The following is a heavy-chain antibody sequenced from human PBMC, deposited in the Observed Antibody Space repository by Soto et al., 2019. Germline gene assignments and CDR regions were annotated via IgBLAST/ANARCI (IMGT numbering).Heavy chain of an antibody. CDR3: AKDPCPYSSSWLFDY. CDR2: LSYDGSNK. CDR1: GFTFSTYG. D-gene: IGHD6-13*01. V-gene: IGHV3-30*18. Sequence: GGSLRLSCAASGFTFSTYGMHWVRQAPGKGLEWVAVLSYDGSNKYYADSVKGRFTISRDNSKNTLYLQMNSLRAEDTAVYYCAKDPCPYSSSWLFDYWGQGTLVTVSS. J-gene: IGHJ4*02.